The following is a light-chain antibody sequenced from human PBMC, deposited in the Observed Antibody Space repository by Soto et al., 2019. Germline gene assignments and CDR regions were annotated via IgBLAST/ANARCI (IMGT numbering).Light chain of an antibody. CDR2: GAS. V-gene: IGKV3-15*01. CDR3: QQYNNWPHT. CDR1: QSVSSK. Sequence: EIVMTQSPATLSVSPGDTVTLSCRASQSVSSKLAWFQQKPGQPPRLLFYGASTRATGIPARLSGSGSGTEFTLTISSLQSEDCAVYYCQQYNNWPHTFGQGTKLEIK. J-gene: IGKJ2*01.